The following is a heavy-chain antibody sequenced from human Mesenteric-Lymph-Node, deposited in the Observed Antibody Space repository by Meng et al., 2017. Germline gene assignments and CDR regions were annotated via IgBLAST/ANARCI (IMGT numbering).Heavy chain of an antibody. Sequence: GESLKISCAASGFTFSSYSMNWVRQAPGKGLEWVSSISSSSSYIYYADSVKGRFTISRDNSKNTLYLQMNSLRAEDTAVYYCARDPWQWLVGYFDYWGQGTLVTVSS. V-gene: IGHV3-21*01. CDR1: GFTFSSYS. CDR2: ISSSSSYI. D-gene: IGHD6-19*01. J-gene: IGHJ4*02. CDR3: ARDPWQWLVGYFDY.